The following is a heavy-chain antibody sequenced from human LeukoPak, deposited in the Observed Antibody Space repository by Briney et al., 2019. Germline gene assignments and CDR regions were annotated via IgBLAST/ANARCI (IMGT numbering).Heavy chain of an antibody. V-gene: IGHV4-59*01. Sequence: SETLSLTCTVSGGSISSYYWSWIRQPPGKGLEWIGYIYYSGSTNYNPSLKSRVTISVDTSKNQFSLKLSSVTAADTAVYYCARDGYSSGWYLSGYFDYWGQGTLVTVSS. CDR2: IYYSGST. D-gene: IGHD6-19*01. CDR1: GGSISSYY. CDR3: ARDGYSSGWYLSGYFDY. J-gene: IGHJ4*02.